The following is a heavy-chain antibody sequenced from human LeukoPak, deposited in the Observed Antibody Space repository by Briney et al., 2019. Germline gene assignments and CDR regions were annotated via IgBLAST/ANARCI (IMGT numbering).Heavy chain of an antibody. Sequence: SETLSLTCAVYGGSFGGYYWGWIRQPPGKGLEWIGSIYYSGSTYYNPSLKSRVTISVDTSKNQFSLKLSSVTAADTAVYYCARHVFRPEDLPFDPWGQGTLVTVSS. CDR1: GGSFGGYY. V-gene: IGHV4-39*01. CDR2: IYYSGST. J-gene: IGHJ5*02. D-gene: IGHD1-14*01. CDR3: ARHVFRPEDLPFDP.